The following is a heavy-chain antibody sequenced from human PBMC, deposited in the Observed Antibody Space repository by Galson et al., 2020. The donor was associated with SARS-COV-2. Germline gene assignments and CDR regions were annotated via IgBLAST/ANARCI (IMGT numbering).Heavy chain of an antibody. V-gene: IGHV1-24*01. CDR3: ATQTAMVLVSWFDP. J-gene: IGHJ5*02. CDR2: FDPEDGET. D-gene: IGHD5-18*01. Sequence: GESLKLSCKVSGYTLTELSMHWVRQAPGKGLEWMGGFDPEDGETIYAQKFQGRVTMTEDTSTDTANMELSSLRSEDTAVYYCATQTAMVLVSWFDPWGQGTLVTVSS. CDR1: GYTLTELS.